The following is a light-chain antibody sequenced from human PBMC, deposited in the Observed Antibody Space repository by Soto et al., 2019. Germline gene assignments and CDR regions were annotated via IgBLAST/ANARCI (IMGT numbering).Light chain of an antibody. V-gene: IGLV1-40*01. CDR2: DDT. Sequence: QSVLTQPPSMSGAPGQRVTMSCTGSSSNLGAGYDVHWYQRLPGAAPKLLIYDDTHRPSGVPNRFSGSKSGTSASLAITGLQAEDEADYYCQSYDSGLSGNWVFGGGTKLTVL. J-gene: IGLJ3*02. CDR3: QSYDSGLSGNWV. CDR1: SSNLGAGYD.